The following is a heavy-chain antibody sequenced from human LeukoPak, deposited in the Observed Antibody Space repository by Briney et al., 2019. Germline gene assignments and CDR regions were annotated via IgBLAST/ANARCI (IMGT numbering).Heavy chain of an antibody. Sequence: GGSLRLSCAASGFTFRSYAMNWVRQAPGKGLEWVSAISSSRGSAYYADSVKGRFTISRDNSKNTLYLQMNSLRAGDTAVYYCAEAWGSGSYGMGTQIDYWGQGTLVTVSS. J-gene: IGHJ4*02. CDR3: AEAWGSGSYGMGTQIDY. CDR1: GFTFRSYA. D-gene: IGHD3-10*01. V-gene: IGHV3-23*01. CDR2: ISSSRGSA.